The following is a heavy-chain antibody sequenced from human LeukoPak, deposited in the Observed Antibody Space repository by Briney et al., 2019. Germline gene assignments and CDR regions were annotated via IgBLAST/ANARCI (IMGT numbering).Heavy chain of an antibody. J-gene: IGHJ5*02. CDR3: ARATLPGLTGYYRWFDP. CDR2: IIPIFGTA. CDR1: GGTFSSYA. Sequence: GASVKVSCKASGGTFSSYAISWVRQAPGQGLEWMGGIIPIFGTANYAQKFQGRVTITADESTSTAYMELSSLRSEDTAVYYCARATLPGLTGYYRWFDPWGQGTLVTVSS. D-gene: IGHD3-9*01. V-gene: IGHV1-69*13.